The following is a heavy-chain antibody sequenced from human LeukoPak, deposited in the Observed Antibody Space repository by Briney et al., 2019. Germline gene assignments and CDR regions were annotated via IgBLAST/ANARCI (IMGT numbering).Heavy chain of an antibody. CDR1: GFMFSTYW. V-gene: IGHV3-7*01. Sequence: PGGSLRLSCAASGFMFSTYWMSWVRQTIGKGLECVAKIREDGNEKHYVDSVKGRFTISRDNAKNSLYLQMNSLRAEDTAVYYCARPKRDYGDYYYMDVWGKGTTVTISS. CDR2: IREDGNEK. D-gene: IGHD3-16*01. J-gene: IGHJ6*03. CDR3: ARPKRDYGDYYYMDV.